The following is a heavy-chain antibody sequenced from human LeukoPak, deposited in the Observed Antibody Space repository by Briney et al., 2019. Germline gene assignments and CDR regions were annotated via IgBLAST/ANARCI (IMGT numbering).Heavy chain of an antibody. CDR2: IYYSGNT. CDR3: AREWEYGLDY. V-gene: IGHV4-31*03. J-gene: IGHJ4*02. CDR1: GGSISSGSYY. Sequence: SQTLSLTCTVSGGSISSGSYYWSWIRQHPGKDLEWIGNIYYSGNTYYNPSLKSRVSISVDTSKNQFSLKLNSVTAADTAVYYCAREWEYGLDYWGQGTLVTVSS. D-gene: IGHD1-26*01.